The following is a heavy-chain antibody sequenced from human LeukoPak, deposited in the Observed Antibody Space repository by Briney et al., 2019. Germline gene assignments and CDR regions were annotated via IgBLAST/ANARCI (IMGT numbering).Heavy chain of an antibody. J-gene: IGHJ4*02. CDR1: GYTFTSYY. V-gene: IGHV1-18*04. D-gene: IGHD4-23*01. Sequence: ASVKVSCKASGYTFTSYYMHWVRQAPGQGLEWMGWISAYNGNTNYAQKLQGRVTMTTDTSTSTAYMELRSLRSDDTAVYYCARVDGGNFFRNWGQGTLVTVSS. CDR2: ISAYNGNT. CDR3: ARVDGGNFFRN.